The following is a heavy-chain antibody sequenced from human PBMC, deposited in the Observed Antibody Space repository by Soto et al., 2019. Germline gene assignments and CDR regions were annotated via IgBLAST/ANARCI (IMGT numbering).Heavy chain of an antibody. J-gene: IGHJ6*02. D-gene: IGHD3-10*01. CDR1: GCTVSSYA. V-gene: IGHV1-69*13. CDR2: IIPIFGTA. Sequence: SVKVSCKASGCTVSSYAISCVRQAPGQVLEWMGGIIPIFGTANYAQKFQGRVTITADESTSTAYMELSSLRSEDTAVYYCARGYYGSGSYSPYYYYGMDVWGQGTTVTVSS. CDR3: ARGYYGSGSYSPYYYYGMDV.